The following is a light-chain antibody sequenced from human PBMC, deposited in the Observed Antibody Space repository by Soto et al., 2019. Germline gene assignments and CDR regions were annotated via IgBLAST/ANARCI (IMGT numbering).Light chain of an antibody. CDR1: QXLLHSNGYNY. V-gene: IGKV2-28*01. Sequence: DIVMTQSPLSLPVTPGEPASISCRSIQXLLHSNGYNYLDWYLQKPGQSPQLLISLGSNRASGVPDRFSGSGSGTDFTLKISRVEAEDVGVYFCMQALHTPLTFGQGTKVDIK. J-gene: IGKJ1*01. CDR2: LGS. CDR3: MQALHTPLT.